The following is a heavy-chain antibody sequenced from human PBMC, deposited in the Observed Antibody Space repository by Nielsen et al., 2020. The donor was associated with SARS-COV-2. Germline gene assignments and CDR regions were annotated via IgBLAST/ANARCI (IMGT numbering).Heavy chain of an antibody. D-gene: IGHD4-17*01. CDR1: GYTFTTNY. J-gene: IGHJ5*02. Sequence: ASVMVSCKASGYTFTTNYIHWVRQAPGQGLEWMGLINPSGGSTSYAQKFQGRVTMTRDTSISTAYMELSRLRSDDTAVYYCARDYGENYGDYKDENWFDPWGQGTLVTVSS. V-gene: IGHV1-46*01. CDR2: INPSGGST. CDR3: ARDYGENYGDYKDENWFDP.